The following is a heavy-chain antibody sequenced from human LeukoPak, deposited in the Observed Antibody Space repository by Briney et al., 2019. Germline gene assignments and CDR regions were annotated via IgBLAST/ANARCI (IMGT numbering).Heavy chain of an antibody. V-gene: IGHV3-23*01. D-gene: IGHD2-2*01. CDR1: GFSFSSYA. CDR3: ARGQRSCNSASCHLWYFDL. Sequence: GGSLRLSCAASGFSFSSYAFSWVRQAPGKGLEWVSEISSSSNYFKGRFTISRDNSKNMFFLQMNSLRAEDTAVYYCARGQRSCNSASCHLWYFDLWGRGTLVSVSS. CDR2: ISSS. J-gene: IGHJ2*01.